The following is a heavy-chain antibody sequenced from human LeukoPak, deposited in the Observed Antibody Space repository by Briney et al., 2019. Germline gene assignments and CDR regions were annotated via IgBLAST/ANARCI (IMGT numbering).Heavy chain of an antibody. CDR2: IYPGDSDT. CDR3: ARRARPYYDILHLDY. D-gene: IGHD3-9*01. CDR1: GYSFTSYW. V-gene: IGHV5-51*01. J-gene: IGHJ4*02. Sequence: PGESLKISCXGSGYSFTSYWIGWVRQMPGKGLEWMGIIYPGDSDTRYSPSFQGQVTISADKSISTAYLQWSSLKASDTAMYYWARRARPYYDILHLDYWGQGTLVTVSS.